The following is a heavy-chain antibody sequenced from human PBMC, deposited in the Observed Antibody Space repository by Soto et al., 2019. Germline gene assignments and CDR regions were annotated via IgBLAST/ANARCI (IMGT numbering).Heavy chain of an antibody. CDR1: GFTVSNNY. CDR2: IYSGGST. D-gene: IGHD3-10*01. Sequence: EVQLVESGGGLVQPGGSLRLSCVVSGFTVSNNYMSWVRQAPGKGLEWVSVIYSGGSTSYINSVKGRFTISRDNSKNTVYLQMNSLRDEDTAVYYCARPDTVRGVSYWGQGTLVTVSS. CDR3: ARPDTVRGVSY. J-gene: IGHJ4*02. V-gene: IGHV3-66*01.